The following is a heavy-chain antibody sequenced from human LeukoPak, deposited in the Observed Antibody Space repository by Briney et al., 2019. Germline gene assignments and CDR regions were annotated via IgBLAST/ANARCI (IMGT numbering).Heavy chain of an antibody. CDR1: GFTVSSNY. J-gene: IGHJ2*01. V-gene: IGHV3-53*01. CDR2: IYSGGST. Sequence: GGSLRLSCAASGFTVSSNYMTWVRRAPGKGLEWVSVIYSGGSTYYADSVKGRFTISRDNSKNTLYLQMINLRAEDTAVYYCARGGYCSGGSCYSLYFDLWGRGTLVTVSS. CDR3: ARGGYCSGGSCYSLYFDL. D-gene: IGHD2-15*01.